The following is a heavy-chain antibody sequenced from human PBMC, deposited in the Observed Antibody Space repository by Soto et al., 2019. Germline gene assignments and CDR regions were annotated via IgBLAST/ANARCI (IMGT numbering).Heavy chain of an antibody. CDR3: AKAQYYYDSSGYFPPAGGMDV. Sequence: EGSLRLSCAASGFTFSSYAMSWVRQAPGKGLEWVSAISGSGGSTYYADSVKGRFTISRDNSKNTLYLQMNSLRAEDTAVYYCAKAQYYYDSSGYFPPAGGMDVWGQGTTVTVSS. J-gene: IGHJ6*02. V-gene: IGHV3-23*01. CDR2: ISGSGGST. D-gene: IGHD3-22*01. CDR1: GFTFSSYA.